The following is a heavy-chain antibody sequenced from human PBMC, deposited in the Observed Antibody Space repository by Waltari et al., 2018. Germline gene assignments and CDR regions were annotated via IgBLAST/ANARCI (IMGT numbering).Heavy chain of an antibody. J-gene: IGHJ6*02. CDR2: MNPNRGNT. Sequence: QVQLVQSGAEVKKPGASVKVSCKASGYTFTSYDLNWVRQATGQGLEWMGWMNPNRGNTGYEQKVQGRVTMTRNTAISTAYMELSSLRSEDTAVYYCARDDCSSTSGYNYYYYYYGMDVWGQGTTVTVSS. V-gene: IGHV1-8*01. CDR1: GYTFTSYD. D-gene: IGHD2-2*02. CDR3: ARDDCSSTSGYNYYYYYYGMDV.